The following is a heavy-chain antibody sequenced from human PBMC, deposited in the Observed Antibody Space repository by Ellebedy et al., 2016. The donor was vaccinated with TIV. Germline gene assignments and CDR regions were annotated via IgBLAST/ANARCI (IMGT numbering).Heavy chain of an antibody. CDR2: IIPMSGTT. CDR3: ARDLRLLAAVGSLPGGYYGMDV. Sequence: AASVKVSCKTSGGTFSRNAISWVRQAPGQGLEWMGGIIPMSGTTKYAQKSQGRVTISADESTSTAYMELSSLRSEDTAVYYCARDLRLLAAVGSLPGGYYGMDVWGQGTTVTVSS. J-gene: IGHJ6*02. D-gene: IGHD6-13*01. CDR1: GGTFSRNA. V-gene: IGHV1-69*13.